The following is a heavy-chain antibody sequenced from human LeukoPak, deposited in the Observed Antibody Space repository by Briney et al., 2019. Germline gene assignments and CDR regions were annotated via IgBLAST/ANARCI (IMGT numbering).Heavy chain of an antibody. V-gene: IGHV1-18*01. CDR2: ISAYNGNT. Sequence: ASVKVSCKASGYSFTTYTITWVRQAPGQGLEWMGWISAYNGNTNYAQKLQGRVTMTTDTSTSTAYMELRSLRSDDTAVYYCARVLGYGDWYFDYWGQGTLVTVSS. D-gene: IGHD4-17*01. CDR3: ARVLGYGDWYFDY. J-gene: IGHJ4*02. CDR1: GYSFTTYT.